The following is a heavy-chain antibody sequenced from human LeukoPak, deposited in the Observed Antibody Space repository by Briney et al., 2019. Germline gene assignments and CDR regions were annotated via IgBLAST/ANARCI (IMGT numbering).Heavy chain of an antibody. Sequence: SETLSLTCTVSGGSISSYYWSWIRQPPGKGLEWIGYIYYSGSTNYNPSLKSRVTISVDTSKNQFSLKLSSVTAADTAVYYCARVIRRSGWYIDYWGQGTLVTVSS. CDR1: GGSISSYY. D-gene: IGHD6-19*01. CDR3: ARVIRRSGWYIDY. J-gene: IGHJ4*02. CDR2: IYYSGST. V-gene: IGHV4-59*01.